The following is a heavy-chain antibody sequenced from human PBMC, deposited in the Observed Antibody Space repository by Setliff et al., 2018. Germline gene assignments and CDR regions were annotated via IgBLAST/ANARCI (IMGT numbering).Heavy chain of an antibody. D-gene: IGHD6-6*01. V-gene: IGHV3-64*02. CDR3: ARGGRYSSSSLDY. CDR1: AFTFSSSA. J-gene: IGHJ4*02. CDR2: ISTDGGYT. Sequence: SGGSLRLSCVVSAFTFSSSAMHWVRQAPGKGLEYVSSISTDGGYTYYVDSVRGRFTISRDNSKNTVYLQMGSLRPEDTAVYYCARGGRYSSSSLDYWGQGTLVTVSS.